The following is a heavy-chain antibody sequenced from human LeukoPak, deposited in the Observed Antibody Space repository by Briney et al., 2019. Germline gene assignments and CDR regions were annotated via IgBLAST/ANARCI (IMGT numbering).Heavy chain of an antibody. Sequence: SQTLSLTCAISGDSVSSNSAAWNWSRQSPSRGLEWLGRTYYRSKWYNDYAVSVKSRITINPDTSKNQFSLQLNSVTPEDTAVYYCARGVGSYGLDFDYWGQGTLVTVSS. CDR2: TYYRSKWYN. CDR1: GDSVSSNSAA. CDR3: ARGVGSYGLDFDY. J-gene: IGHJ4*02. V-gene: IGHV6-1*01. D-gene: IGHD1-26*01.